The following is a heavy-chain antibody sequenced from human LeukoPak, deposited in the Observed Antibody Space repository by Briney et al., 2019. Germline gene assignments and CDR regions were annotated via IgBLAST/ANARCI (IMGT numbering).Heavy chain of an antibody. CDR1: GFTFSSYW. D-gene: IGHD1-26*01. V-gene: IGHV3-74*01. Sequence: GGSLRLSCAASGFTFSSYWMHWVRQAPGKGLVWVSRINSDGSSTNYADSVKGRFTISRDNAKNTLYLQMNSLRAEDTAVYYCAKGSIVGATSYYYLDVWGTGTTVTVSS. J-gene: IGHJ6*03. CDR2: INSDGSST. CDR3: AKGSIVGATSYYYLDV.